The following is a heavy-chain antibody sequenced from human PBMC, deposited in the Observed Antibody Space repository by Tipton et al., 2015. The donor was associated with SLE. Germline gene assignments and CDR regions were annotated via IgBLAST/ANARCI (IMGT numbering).Heavy chain of an antibody. CDR2: IYHTGYT. CDR1: GASVSDHY. J-gene: IGHJ1*01. CDR3: ARDGIGSGWYNFQY. Sequence: GLVKPSETLSLTCTVSGASVSDHYWTWIRQGPGKGLEWIGFIYHTGYTNSNPSLKSRVTISLDTSKNEFSLTLTSVSPADTAVYYCARDGIGSGWYNFQYWGRGTLVSVSP. V-gene: IGHV4-59*02. D-gene: IGHD6-19*01.